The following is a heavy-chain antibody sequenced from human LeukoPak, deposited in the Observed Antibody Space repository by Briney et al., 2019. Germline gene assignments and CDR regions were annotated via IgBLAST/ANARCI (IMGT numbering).Heavy chain of an antibody. D-gene: IGHD6-6*01. Sequence: GGSLRLSYAVSGFTFSGFWMSWSRQAPGKGLEWVASINSDGSEGYYADVVKGRFTISRDNAKNSLYLQINSLRAEDTAVYYCARSSYSSSSGVWGQGTMVTVSS. J-gene: IGHJ3*01. CDR3: ARSSYSSSSGV. CDR2: INSDGSEG. CDR1: GFTFSGFW. V-gene: IGHV3-7*03.